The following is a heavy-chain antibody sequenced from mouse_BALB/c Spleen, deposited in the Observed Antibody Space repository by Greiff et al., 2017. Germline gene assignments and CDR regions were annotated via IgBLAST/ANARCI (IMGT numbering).Heavy chain of an antibody. CDR1: GFTFSSFG. Sequence: EVKLVESGGGLVQPGGSRKLSCAASGFTFSSFGMHWVRQAPEKGLEWVAYISSGSSTIYYADTVKGRFTISRDNPKNTLFLQMTSLRSEDTAMYYCARWGGRDYAMDYWGQGTSVTVSS. J-gene: IGHJ4*01. CDR3: ARWGGRDYAMDY. V-gene: IGHV5-17*02. D-gene: IGHD3-3*01. CDR2: ISSGSSTI.